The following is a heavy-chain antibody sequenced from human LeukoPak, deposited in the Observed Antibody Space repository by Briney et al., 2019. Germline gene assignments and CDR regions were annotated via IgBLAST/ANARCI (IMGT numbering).Heavy chain of an antibody. CDR2: IDPNSGGT. J-gene: IGHJ4*02. CDR1: GYTFTGYY. V-gene: IGHV1-2*02. CDR3: PRAFYYDSSGYHYFDY. D-gene: IGHD3-22*01. Sequence: GASVKVSCKASGYTFTGYYMHWVRQAPGQGLEWMGWIDPNSGGTKYAQKFQGRVTMTRETSISTAYMELSRLRSDDTAVYYCPRAFYYDSSGYHYFDYWGQGTLVTVSS.